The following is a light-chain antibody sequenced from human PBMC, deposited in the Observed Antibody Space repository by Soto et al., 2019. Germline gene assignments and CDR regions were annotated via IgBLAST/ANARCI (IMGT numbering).Light chain of an antibody. CDR3: CSYTSRSTWV. CDR2: EVT. Sequence: QSALTQPASVSRSPGQSITISCTGTGSDIGGYNYVSWYQHHPGKAPKLIIFEVTNRPSGLSDRFSGSKSGNTASLTISGLQPEDEAEYFCCSYTSRSTWVFGGGTKLTVL. V-gene: IGLV2-14*01. J-gene: IGLJ3*02. CDR1: GSDIGGYNY.